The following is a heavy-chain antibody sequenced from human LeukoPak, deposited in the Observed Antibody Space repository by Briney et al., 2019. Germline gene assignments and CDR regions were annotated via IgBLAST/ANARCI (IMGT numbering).Heavy chain of an antibody. CDR2: ISASGGST. V-gene: IGHV3-23*01. Sequence: GGSLRLSCAASGFTFSNYAMSWVRQAPGMGLEWVSGISASGGSTYYADSVKGRFTISRDNSKSTLYLQMNTQRAEDTAVYYCAKRIAAVGPYFDYWGQGTLVTLST. J-gene: IGHJ4*02. CDR1: GFTFSNYA. D-gene: IGHD6-13*01. CDR3: AKRIAAVGPYFDY.